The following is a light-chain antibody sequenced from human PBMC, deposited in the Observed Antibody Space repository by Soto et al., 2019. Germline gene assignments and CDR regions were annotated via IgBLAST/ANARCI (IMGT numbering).Light chain of an antibody. Sequence: NFMLTQPHSVSESPGKTVTISCTGSSGSIASNYVQWYQQRPGSAPTTVIYEDNQRPSGVPDRFSGSIDSSSNSASLTISGLKTEDEADYYCQSYDSWDVFGTGTKVTVL. CDR1: SGSIASNY. J-gene: IGLJ1*01. V-gene: IGLV6-57*02. CDR2: EDN. CDR3: QSYDSWDV.